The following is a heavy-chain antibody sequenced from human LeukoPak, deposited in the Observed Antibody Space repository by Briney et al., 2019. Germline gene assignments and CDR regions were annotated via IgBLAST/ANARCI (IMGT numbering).Heavy chain of an antibody. CDR1: GFTISSHG. V-gene: IGHV3-30*03. J-gene: IGHJ5*02. Sequence: GTSLRLSCAVSGFTISSHGMHWVRQAPGKGLEWVAMISYNGNSKYYGDSVKGRFTISRDNSKDTLYLEMDSLRTEDTAVYYCARVATPYYDFWSGYTWFDPWGQGTLVTVSS. CDR3: ARVATPYYDFWSGYTWFDP. D-gene: IGHD3-3*01. CDR2: ISYNGNSK.